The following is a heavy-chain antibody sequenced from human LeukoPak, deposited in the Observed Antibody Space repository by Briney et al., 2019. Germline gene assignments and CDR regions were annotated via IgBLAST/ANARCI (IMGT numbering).Heavy chain of an antibody. V-gene: IGHV3-30*01. D-gene: IGHD3-10*01. Sequence: GRSLRLSCAASGFTFSSYAMHWVRQAPGKGLEWVAVISYDGSNKYYADSVKGRFTISRDNSKNTLYLQMNSLRAEDTAVYYCASAIWLGEYYYYYMDVWGKGTTVTVSS. CDR3: ASAIWLGEYYYYYMDV. CDR2: ISYDGSNK. J-gene: IGHJ6*03. CDR1: GFTFSSYA.